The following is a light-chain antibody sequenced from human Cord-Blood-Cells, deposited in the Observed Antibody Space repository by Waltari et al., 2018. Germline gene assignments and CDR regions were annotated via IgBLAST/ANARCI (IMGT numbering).Light chain of an antibody. Sequence: SVLTQPPSPSGTPGQRVTISCSGSSSHIGSNTVNWYQQLPGTAPKPLIYSNNQRPSGVPDRFSGSKSGTSASLAISGLQSEDEADYYCAAWDDSLNGPVFGGGTKLTVL. J-gene: IGLJ3*02. CDR1: SSHIGSNT. V-gene: IGLV1-44*01. CDR3: AAWDDSLNGPV. CDR2: SNN.